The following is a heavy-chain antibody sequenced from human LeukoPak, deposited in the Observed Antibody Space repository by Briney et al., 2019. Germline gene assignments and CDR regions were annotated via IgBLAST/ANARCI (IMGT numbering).Heavy chain of an antibody. CDR3: ARRYCSGGSCYHIDY. CDR1: GFTFSSYA. Sequence: PGGSLRLSCAASGFTFSSYAMNWVRQAPGKGLEWVSSISSSSSYIYYAGSVKGRFTISRDNAKNSLYLQMNSLRAEDTAVYYCARRYCSGGSCYHIDYWGQGTLVTVSS. D-gene: IGHD2-15*01. V-gene: IGHV3-21*01. CDR2: ISSSSSYI. J-gene: IGHJ4*02.